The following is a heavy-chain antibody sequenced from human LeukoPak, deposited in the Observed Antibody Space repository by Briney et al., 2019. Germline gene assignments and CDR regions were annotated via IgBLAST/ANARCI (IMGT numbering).Heavy chain of an antibody. V-gene: IGHV4-34*01. CDR3: ARDQAHYDFWSGYYGGYFDY. CDR2: INHSGST. D-gene: IGHD3-3*01. J-gene: IGHJ4*02. CDR1: GGSFSGYY. Sequence: PSETLSLTCAVYGGSFSGYYWSWIRQPPGKGLEWIGEINHSGSTNYNPSLKSRVTISVDTSKNQFSLKLSSVTAADTAVYYCARDQAHYDFWSGYYGGYFDYWGQGTLVTVSS.